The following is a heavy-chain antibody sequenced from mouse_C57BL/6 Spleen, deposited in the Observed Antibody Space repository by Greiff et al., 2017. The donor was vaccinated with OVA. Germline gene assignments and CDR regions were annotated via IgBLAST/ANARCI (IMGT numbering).Heavy chain of an antibody. D-gene: IGHD2-5*01. CDR3: TRGDSNYGAMDY. CDR1: GFTFSSYA. CDR2: ISSGGDYI. V-gene: IGHV5-9-1*02. Sequence: EVQRVESGEGLVKPGGSLKLSCAASGFTFSSYAMSWVRQTPEKRLEWVAYISSGGDYIYYADTVKGRFTISRDNARNTLYLQMSSLKSEDTAMYYCTRGDSNYGAMDYWGQGTSVTVSS. J-gene: IGHJ4*01.